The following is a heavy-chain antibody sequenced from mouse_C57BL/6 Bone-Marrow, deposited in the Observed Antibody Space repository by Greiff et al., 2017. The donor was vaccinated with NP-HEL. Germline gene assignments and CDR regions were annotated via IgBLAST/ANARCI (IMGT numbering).Heavy chain of an antibody. CDR1: GYTFTSYG. Sequence: VQLQQSGAELARPGASVKLSCTASGYTFTSYGISWVKQRTGQGLEWIGEIYPRSGNTYYNEKFKGKATLTADKSSSTAYLELRSLTAEDAADYFCARPYYYGSSYWYCDVWGTGTTVTVSS. V-gene: IGHV1-81*01. J-gene: IGHJ1*03. CDR2: IYPRSGNT. D-gene: IGHD1-1*01. CDR3: ARPYYYGSSYWYCDV.